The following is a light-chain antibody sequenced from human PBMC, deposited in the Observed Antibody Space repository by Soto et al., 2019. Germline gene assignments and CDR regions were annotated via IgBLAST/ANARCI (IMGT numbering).Light chain of an antibody. J-gene: IGLJ3*02. Sequence: QAVVTQAPSLTVSPGGTVTLTCASSTGAVTSGYYPNWFQQQPGQAPVALNYSTKNKHSWTRVRFSGSLPGGNAALTLFGVQHEDEYEYYCLLYYGRAWVFGGGTKLTVL. CDR3: LLYYGRAWV. CDR2: STK. CDR1: TGAVTSGYY. V-gene: IGLV7-43*01.